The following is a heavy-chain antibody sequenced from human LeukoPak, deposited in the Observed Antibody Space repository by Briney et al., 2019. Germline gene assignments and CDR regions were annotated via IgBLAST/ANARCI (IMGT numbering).Heavy chain of an antibody. V-gene: IGHV3-53*01. D-gene: IGHD1-14*01. J-gene: IGHJ4*01. CDR2: IYSRGAT. CDR1: GFCVSNNY. Sequence: PGGSLRLSCAASGFCVSNNYMSWVRQAPGKGLEGVSVIYSRGATYYADSVKGRFTIFRDNSKNTLYLQMNSLRVDDTAVYYCAARNYWGHGTLVTVSS. CDR3: AARNY.